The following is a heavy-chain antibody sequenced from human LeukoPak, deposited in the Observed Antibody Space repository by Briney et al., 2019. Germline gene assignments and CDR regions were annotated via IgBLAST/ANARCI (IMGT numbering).Heavy chain of an antibody. CDR3: ASKTGKTGTYD. J-gene: IGHJ4*02. D-gene: IGHD1-1*01. CDR2: ISRSGGST. CDR1: GFNFSDYV. V-gene: IGHV3-23*01. Sequence: GGSLRLSCVVPGFNFSDYVMIWVRQAPGKGLEWVSSISRSGGSTYYADSVKGRFTISRDNSKNTLFLQMNSLRAEDTAVYHCASKTGKTGTYDWGQGTLVTVSS.